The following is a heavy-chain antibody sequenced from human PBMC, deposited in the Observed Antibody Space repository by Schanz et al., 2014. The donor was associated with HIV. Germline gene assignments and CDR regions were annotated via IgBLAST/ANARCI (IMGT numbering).Heavy chain of an antibody. V-gene: IGHV3-23*04. CDR2: ITGSGGHT. CDR3: ARVHSASSRFRYLFGMDV. J-gene: IGHJ6*02. D-gene: IGHD1-26*01. Sequence: EVQLVESGGGFIKPGESLRLSCVTSGFTFGTKWMYWVRQGPGKGLEWVSTITGSGGHTYYAASVKGRFTISRDNSKNTLFLQMNSLRAEDSAVYFCARVHSASSRFRYLFGMDVWGRGTTVIVSS. CDR1: GFTFGTKW.